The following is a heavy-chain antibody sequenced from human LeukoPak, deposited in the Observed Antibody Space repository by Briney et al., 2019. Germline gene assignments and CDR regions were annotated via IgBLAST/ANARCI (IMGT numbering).Heavy chain of an antibody. CDR3: ARKMSGYSYGTIDY. CDR1: GGSFSGYY. D-gene: IGHD5-18*01. Sequence: SETLSLTCAVYGGSFSGYYWSWIRQPPGKGLEWIGEINHSGSTSYNPSLKSRVTISVDTSKNQFSLKLSSVTAADTAVYYCARKMSGYSYGTIDYWGQGTLVTVSS. CDR2: INHSGST. J-gene: IGHJ4*02. V-gene: IGHV4-34*01.